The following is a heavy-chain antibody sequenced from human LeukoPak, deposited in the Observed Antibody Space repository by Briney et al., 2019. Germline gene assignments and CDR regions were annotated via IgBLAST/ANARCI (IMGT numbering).Heavy chain of an antibody. CDR1: GLTISNYD. Sequence: LPGGSLRLSCAASGLTISNYDLNWLRQAPGQGLEWVSHISGPARIIQYTDSVKGRFTISRDDAENSLLLQMDSLRVEDTAIYYCAANQWVGESLHIYWGQGIQVTVSS. CDR3: AANQWVGESLHIY. CDR2: ISGPARII. V-gene: IGHV3-48*03. D-gene: IGHD3-10*01. J-gene: IGHJ4*02.